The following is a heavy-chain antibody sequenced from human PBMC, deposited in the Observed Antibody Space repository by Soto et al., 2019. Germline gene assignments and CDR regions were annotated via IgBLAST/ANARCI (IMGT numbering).Heavy chain of an antibody. CDR1: GGSISNADYY. Sequence: SETLSLTCTVSGGSISNADYYWSWIRQHPGKGLEWIGYIYYTGSTYYNPSLKSQLTISVDTSKDQFSLKLTSVTAADTAVYYCARERSYGGAFGVWGQGTMVTVSS. J-gene: IGHJ3*01. V-gene: IGHV4-31*01. CDR2: IYYTGST. CDR3: ARERSYGGAFGV. D-gene: IGHD3-10*01.